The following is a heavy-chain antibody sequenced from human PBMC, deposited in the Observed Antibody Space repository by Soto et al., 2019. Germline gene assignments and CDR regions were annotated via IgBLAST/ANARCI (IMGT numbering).Heavy chain of an antibody. V-gene: IGHV3-74*01. Sequence: PWGSLRLSCAASGFTFSSYWMHWVRQAPGKGLVWVSRINSDGSSTSYADSVKGRFTISRDNAKNTLYLQMNSLRAEDTAVYYCARDSPYYDILTGYYYYYMDVWGKGTTVTVSS. CDR2: INSDGSST. CDR3: ARDSPYYDILTGYYYYYMDV. CDR1: GFTFSSYW. J-gene: IGHJ6*03. D-gene: IGHD3-9*01.